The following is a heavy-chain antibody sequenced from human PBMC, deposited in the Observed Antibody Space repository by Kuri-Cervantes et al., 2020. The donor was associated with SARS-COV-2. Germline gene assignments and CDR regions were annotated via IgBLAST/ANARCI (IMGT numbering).Heavy chain of an antibody. J-gene: IGHJ5*02. CDR2: ISWNSGSI. D-gene: IGHD6-19*01. V-gene: IGHV3-9*01. CDR3: AREGGSSGWFYLFDP. CDR1: GFTFDDYA. Sequence: SLKISCAASGFTFDDYAMHWVRQAPGKGLEWVSGISWNSGSIGYADSVKGRFTISRDNSKNTLYLQMSSLRAEDTAVYYCAREGGSSGWFYLFDPWGQGTLVTVSS.